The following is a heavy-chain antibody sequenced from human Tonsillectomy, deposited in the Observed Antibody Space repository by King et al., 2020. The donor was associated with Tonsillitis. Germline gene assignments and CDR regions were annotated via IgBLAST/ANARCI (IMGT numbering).Heavy chain of an antibody. Sequence: QLVQSGAEVKKPGASVKVSCKASGYTFTSYGISWVRQAPGQGLEWMGWISAYNDNTNYAQNLQGRVTMTTDTSTSTAYMELRSLRSDDTAVYYCARVPTIVGPRDWFDPWGQGTLVTVSS. CDR1: GYTFTSYG. CDR2: ISAYNDNT. J-gene: IGHJ5*02. CDR3: ARVPTIVGPRDWFDP. V-gene: IGHV1-18*04. D-gene: IGHD1-26*01.